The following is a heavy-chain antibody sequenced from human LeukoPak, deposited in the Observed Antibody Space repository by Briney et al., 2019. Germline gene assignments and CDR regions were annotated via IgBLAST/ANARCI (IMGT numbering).Heavy chain of an antibody. Sequence: PGGSLRLSCAASGFTFSSYEMNWVRQAPGKGLEWVSYISSSGSTIYYADSVKGRFTISRDNAKNSLYLQMNSLRAEDKAVYYCARDLIRYFDWLLDGPDYWGQGTLVTVSS. CDR1: GFTFSSYE. CDR3: ARDLIRYFDWLLDGPDY. D-gene: IGHD3-9*01. V-gene: IGHV3-48*03. J-gene: IGHJ4*02. CDR2: ISSSGSTI.